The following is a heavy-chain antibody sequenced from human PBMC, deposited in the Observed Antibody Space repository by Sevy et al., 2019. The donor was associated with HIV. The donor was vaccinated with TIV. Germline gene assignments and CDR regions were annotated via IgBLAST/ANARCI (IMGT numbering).Heavy chain of an antibody. V-gene: IGHV3-7*04. CDR1: GFTLSSYW. Sequence: GGSLRLSCAASGFTLSSYWMTWVRQAPGKGLEWVANIDQDGSTKDYVDSVKGRFTISRDNAKNSLYLQMDSLRVEDTAAYYCAMELYNGTYSGNYWGQGTLVTVSS. CDR2: IDQDGSTK. J-gene: IGHJ4*02. CDR3: AMELYNGTYSGNY. D-gene: IGHD1-26*01.